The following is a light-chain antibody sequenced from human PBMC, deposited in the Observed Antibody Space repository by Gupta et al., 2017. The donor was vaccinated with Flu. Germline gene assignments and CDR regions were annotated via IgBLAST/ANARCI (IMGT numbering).Light chain of an antibody. CDR3: QQSASFPRT. J-gene: IGKJ1*01. CDR2: AAS. CDR1: QSIRVL. V-gene: IGKV1-39*01. Sequence: PSSLSASVGDSVTITCRASQSIRVLLNWYQQRAGKAPQLLIYAASTLQSGVPSRFSGSGSGTDFTLTISPLEAEDSATYFCQQSASFPRTFGQGTRVEIK.